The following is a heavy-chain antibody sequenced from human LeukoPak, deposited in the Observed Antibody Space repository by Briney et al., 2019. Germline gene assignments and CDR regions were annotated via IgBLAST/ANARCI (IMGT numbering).Heavy chain of an antibody. CDR1: GGTFSSYA. Sequence: SVKVSCKASGGTFSSYAISWVRQAPGQGLEWMGGIIPIFGTANYAQKFQGRVTITTDESTSTAYMELSSLRSEDTAVYYCARMGYCSSTSCYTEHYYYYMDVWGKGTTVTVSS. CDR2: IIPIFGTA. D-gene: IGHD2-2*02. J-gene: IGHJ6*03. V-gene: IGHV1-69*05. CDR3: ARMGYCSSTSCYTEHYYYYMDV.